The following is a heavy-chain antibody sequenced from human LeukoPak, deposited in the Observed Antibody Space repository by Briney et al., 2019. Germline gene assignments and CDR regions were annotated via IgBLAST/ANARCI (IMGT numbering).Heavy chain of an antibody. Sequence: PGGSLRLSCVVSGFTFSAYSVHWVRQAPGKGLEWVSSISSRSTYKHYADSVKGRFTISRDNSKNTLYLQMNSLRAEDTAVYYCARDPNYYDSSDPFDYWGQGTLVTVSS. V-gene: IGHV3-21*01. CDR2: ISSRSTYK. J-gene: IGHJ4*02. CDR3: ARDPNYYDSSDPFDY. D-gene: IGHD3-22*01. CDR1: GFTFSAYS.